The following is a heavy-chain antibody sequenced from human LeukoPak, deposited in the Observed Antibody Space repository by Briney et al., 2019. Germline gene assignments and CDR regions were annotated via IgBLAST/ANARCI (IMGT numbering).Heavy chain of an antibody. CDR1: GYTFTGYY. CDR2: INPNSGGT. CDR3: ARTLGYCSSTSCSTNYYYYYMDV. D-gene: IGHD2-2*01. J-gene: IGHJ6*03. V-gene: IGHV1-2*02. Sequence: ASVKVSCKASGYTFTGYYMHWVRQAPGQGLEWMGWINPNSGGTNYAQKFQGRVTMTRDTSISTAYMELSRLRSDDTAVYYCARTLGYCSSTSCSTNYYYYYMDVWGKGTTVTVSS.